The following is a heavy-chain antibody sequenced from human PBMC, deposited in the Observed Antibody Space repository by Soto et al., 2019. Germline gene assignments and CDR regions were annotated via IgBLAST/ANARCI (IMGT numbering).Heavy chain of an antibody. J-gene: IGHJ4*02. CDR2: VFFSGST. Sequence: PSETLSLTCTVSGASVGSGSFYWSWIRQPPGKGLEWIGYVFFSGSTNYNPSLKSRATISIDTSKNQFSLKLISVTAADTAVYYCARVSTYYFDSSGSYTSDYWGQGTLVTVSS. V-gene: IGHV4-61*01. CDR1: GASVGSGSFY. CDR3: ARVSTYYFDSSGSYTSDY. D-gene: IGHD3-22*01.